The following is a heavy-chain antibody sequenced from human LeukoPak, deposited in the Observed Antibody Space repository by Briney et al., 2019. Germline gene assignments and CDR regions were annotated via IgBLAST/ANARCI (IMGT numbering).Heavy chain of an antibody. D-gene: IGHD4-17*01. Sequence: GGSLRLSCAVSEFPFTRAWMTWVRQAPGRGLEWVAAISSSSRDTYYADSVKGRFTISRDNAKKSLYLQMSSLRAEDTAVYYCARERVDFGDWSRYYHYGMDVWGQGTTVTVTS. V-gene: IGHV3-21*01. J-gene: IGHJ6*02. CDR3: ARERVDFGDWSRYYHYGMDV. CDR2: ISSSSRDT. CDR1: EFPFTRAW.